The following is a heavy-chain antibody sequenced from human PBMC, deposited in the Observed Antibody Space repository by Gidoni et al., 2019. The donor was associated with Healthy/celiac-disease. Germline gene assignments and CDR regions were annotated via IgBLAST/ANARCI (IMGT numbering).Heavy chain of an antibody. CDR1: GLSISLAGYY. J-gene: IGHJ4*02. V-gene: IGHV4-39*01. CDR3: AARPVAATPNPVRFFDY. Sequence: HLHLQDSCPGLVKPSETLSLSCTVSGLSISLAGYYWCWIRSPPGKGLEWIGSIYSSGSTYYNQSLKSRVTISVDTSKNQFSLKLSSVTAADTDVYYCAARPVAATPNPVRFFDYWGQGTLVTVSS. D-gene: IGHD2-15*01. CDR2: IYSSGST.